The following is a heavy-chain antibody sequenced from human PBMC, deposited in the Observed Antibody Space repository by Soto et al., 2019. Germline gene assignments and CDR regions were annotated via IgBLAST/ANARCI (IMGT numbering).Heavy chain of an antibody. J-gene: IGHJ6*02. CDR3: VQSRCGGDCLEIYSSHAYNGLDG. D-gene: IGHD2-21*02. CDR2: LYWDDDN. V-gene: IGHV2-5*02. CDR1: GLSLRTTGVG. Sequence: QVTLKESGPTLVKPTQTLTLTCTVSGLSLRTTGVGVGWVRQPPGKALEWLALLYWDDDNRYSPSLRSRLTIVKDISEKQVVLTMTNMDTVDTATYYCVQSRCGGDCLEIYSSHAYNGLDGWGQGTTVTVSS.